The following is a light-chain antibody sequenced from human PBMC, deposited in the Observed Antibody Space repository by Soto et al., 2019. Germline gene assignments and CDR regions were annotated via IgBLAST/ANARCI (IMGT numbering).Light chain of an antibody. CDR1: QSSSSH. V-gene: IGKV1-39*01. J-gene: IGKJ5*01. Sequence: IRMTRSPSSLSASVADTVTITCRASQSSSSHLNWYQQKPGKAPNLLMYTASNLQSGVPSRFRGRVSGTDFTLTISSRQPEDFATYYCQQSYSTPISCGQGTRLEIK. CDR2: TAS. CDR3: QQSYSTPIS.